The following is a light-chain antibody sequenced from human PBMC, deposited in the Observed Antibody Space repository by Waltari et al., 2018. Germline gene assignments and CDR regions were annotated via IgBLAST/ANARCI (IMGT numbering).Light chain of an antibody. CDR2: CAS. CDR3: QQYGSSPLFT. Sequence: EIVLTTSPATLSLSPGERATPSCRASQSVSSSYLAWYHQKPGQAPRLLIYCASSRATDIPDRFSGSGSGTDFTLTISRLEPEDFAVYYCQQYGSSPLFTFGPGTKVDIK. CDR1: QSVSSSY. J-gene: IGKJ3*01. V-gene: IGKV3-20*01.